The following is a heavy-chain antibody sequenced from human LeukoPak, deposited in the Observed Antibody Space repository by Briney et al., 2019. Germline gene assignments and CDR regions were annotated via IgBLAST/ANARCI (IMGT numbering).Heavy chain of an antibody. Sequence: ASVKVSCKASGYTFTSYGISWVRQAPGQGLEWMGWISAYNGNTNYAQKLQGRVTMTTDTSTSTAYMELRSLRFDDTAVYYCARDNDYYGSGSYYNERRFFDYWGQGTLVTVSS. CDR3: ARDNDYYGSGSYYNERRFFDY. D-gene: IGHD3-10*01. V-gene: IGHV1-18*01. CDR1: GYTFTSYG. CDR2: ISAYNGNT. J-gene: IGHJ4*02.